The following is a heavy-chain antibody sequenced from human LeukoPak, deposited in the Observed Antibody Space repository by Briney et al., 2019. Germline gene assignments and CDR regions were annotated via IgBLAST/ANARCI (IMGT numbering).Heavy chain of an antibody. V-gene: IGHV3-23*01. CDR2: ISGSGGST. CDR3: AKSPGVSVAAADTGMFDY. D-gene: IGHD6-13*01. Sequence: GGSLRLSCAASGFTFSSYAMSWVRQAPGKGLEWVSVISGSGGSTYYADSVKGRFTISRDNYKNTLYLQMKSLRAEDTAVYYCAKSPGVSVAAADTGMFDYWGQGTLVTVS. J-gene: IGHJ4*02. CDR1: GFTFSSYA.